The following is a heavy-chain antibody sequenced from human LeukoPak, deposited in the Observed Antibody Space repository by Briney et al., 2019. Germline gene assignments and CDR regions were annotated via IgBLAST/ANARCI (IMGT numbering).Heavy chain of an antibody. CDR1: GGTFSSYA. J-gene: IGHJ4*02. CDR2: IIPIFGTA. CDR3: ARTRGYSYGDPFDY. Sequence: SVKVSCKASGGTFSSYAISWVRQAPGQGLEWMGGIIPIFGTANYAQKFHGRVTITADESTSTAYMELSSLRSEDTAVYYCARTRGYSYGDPFDYWGQGTLVTVSS. D-gene: IGHD5-18*01. V-gene: IGHV1-69*13.